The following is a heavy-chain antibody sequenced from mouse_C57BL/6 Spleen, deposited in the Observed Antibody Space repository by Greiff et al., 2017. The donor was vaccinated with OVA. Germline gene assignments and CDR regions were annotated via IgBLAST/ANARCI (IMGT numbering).Heavy chain of an antibody. J-gene: IGHJ3*01. V-gene: IGHV3-6*01. Sequence: EVKLMESGPGLVKPSQSLSLTCSVTGYSITSGYYWNWIRQFPGNKLEWMGYISYDGSNNYNPSLKNRISITRDTSKNQFFLKLNSVTTEDTATYYCARAGDYPFAYWGQGTLVTVSA. D-gene: IGHD2-4*01. CDR1: GYSITSGYY. CDR3: ARAGDYPFAY. CDR2: ISYDGSN.